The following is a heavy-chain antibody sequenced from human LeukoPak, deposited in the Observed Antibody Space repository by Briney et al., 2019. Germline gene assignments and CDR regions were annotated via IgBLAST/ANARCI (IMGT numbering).Heavy chain of an antibody. J-gene: IGHJ4*02. CDR2: ITPSGGST. V-gene: IGHV1-46*01. D-gene: IGHD3-22*01. CDR1: GYTFTSYN. CDR3: ALAAYYYDSSGYLTPFDY. Sequence: GASVKVSCKASGYTFTSYNMPWFRQAPGQGLEWMGIITPSGGSTSYAQKFQGRVTMTRDTSTSTVYMELSSLRSEDTAVYYCALAAYYYDSSGYLTPFDYWGQGTLVTVSS.